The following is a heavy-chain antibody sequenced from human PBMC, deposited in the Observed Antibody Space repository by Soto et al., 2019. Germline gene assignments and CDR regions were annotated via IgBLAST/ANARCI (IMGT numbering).Heavy chain of an antibody. CDR1: GGSITSDH. J-gene: IGHJ4*02. CDR3: ATYFTGGGGRGY. Sequence: QVQLQESGPGLVKPSETLSLTCTVSGGSITSDHWSWIRQPPEKGLEWIGQIFYSGSSSYNPSLHRRATISIGTSKKRFSLRPSSVTAAHTAVYFCATYFTGGGGRGYWGQGTLVTVSS. V-gene: IGHV4-59*08. CDR2: IFYSGSS. D-gene: IGHD3-16*01.